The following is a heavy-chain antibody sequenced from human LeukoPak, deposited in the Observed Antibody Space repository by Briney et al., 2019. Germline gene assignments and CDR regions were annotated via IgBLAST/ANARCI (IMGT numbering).Heavy chain of an antibody. CDR2: ISDKGGST. V-gene: IGHV3-64*01. CDR1: GFSFSSYS. CDR3: ARGEAAVYYYYLDV. J-gene: IGHJ6*03. Sequence: GGSLRLSCAGSGFSFSSYSMHWVRQAPGKGLEYVSGISDKGGSTNYANSVKGRFIISRDNSQNTLFLQMVSLRAEDMAVYYCARGEAAVYYYYLDVWGKGTTFTVSS. D-gene: IGHD6-25*01.